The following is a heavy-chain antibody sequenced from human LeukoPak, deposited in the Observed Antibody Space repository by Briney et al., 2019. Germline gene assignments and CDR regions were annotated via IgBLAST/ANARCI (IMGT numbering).Heavy chain of an antibody. J-gene: IGHJ6*03. CDR2: IYYSGST. CDR1: GGSISSYY. D-gene: IGHD3-16*01. V-gene: IGHV4-59*01. CDR3: ARGQGGATYYYYYMDV. Sequence: PSETLSLTCTVSGGSISSYYWSWIRQPPGKGLEWIGYIYYSGSTNYNPSLKSRVTISVDTSKNQFSLKLSSVTAADTAVYYCARGQGGATYYYYYMDVWGKGTTVTVSS.